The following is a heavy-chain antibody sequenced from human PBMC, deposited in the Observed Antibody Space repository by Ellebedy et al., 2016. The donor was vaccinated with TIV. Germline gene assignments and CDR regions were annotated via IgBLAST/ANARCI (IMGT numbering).Heavy chain of an antibody. CDR2: IRDKPNSYTT. V-gene: IGHV3-72*01. CDR3: VAGGY. D-gene: IGHD3-10*01. J-gene: IGHJ4*02. Sequence: GESLKISXAASGFTFSDHYMEWVRQAPGKGLEWVGRIRDKPNSYTTEYAASVKGRFTISRDDSESSLYLQMNSLKTDDTAVYYCVAGGYWGRGTLVTVSS. CDR1: GFTFSDHY.